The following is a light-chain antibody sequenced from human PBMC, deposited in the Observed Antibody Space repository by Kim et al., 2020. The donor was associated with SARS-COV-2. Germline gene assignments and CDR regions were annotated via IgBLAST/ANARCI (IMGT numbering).Light chain of an antibody. Sequence: SSELTQDPAVSVALGQTVRITCQGDSLRSYYASWYQQKPGQAPVLVIYGKNNRPSGIPDRFSGSSSGNTASLTITGAQAEDAADYYCNSRDSSGNHLWVFGGGTQLTVL. CDR3: NSRDSSGNHLWV. J-gene: IGLJ3*02. V-gene: IGLV3-19*01. CDR1: SLRSYY. CDR2: GKN.